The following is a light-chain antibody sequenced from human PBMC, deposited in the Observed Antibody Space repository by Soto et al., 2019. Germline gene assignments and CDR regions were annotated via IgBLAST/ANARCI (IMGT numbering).Light chain of an antibody. J-gene: IGLJ1*01. V-gene: IGLV2-11*01. CDR3: CSYAGSYTHYV. Sequence: LTPPLSVSGSPGQSVTISCTGTSSDVGGYNYVSWYQQYPGKAPKVMIYAVTKRPSGVPDRISGSKSGNTASLTISGLQAEDEADYYCCSYAGSYTHYVFGTGTKV. CDR1: SSDVGGYNY. CDR2: AVT.